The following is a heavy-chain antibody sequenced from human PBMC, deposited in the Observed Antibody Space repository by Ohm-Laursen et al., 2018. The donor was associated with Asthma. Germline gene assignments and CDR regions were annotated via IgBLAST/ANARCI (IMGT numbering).Heavy chain of an antibody. CDR3: ARIGPEWELPGREYSLIH. CDR2: ISGSGGST. V-gene: IGHV3-23*01. Sequence: GSLRLSCAAFGFTFSSYAMSWVRQAPGKGLEWVSAISGSGGSTYYADSVKGRFTISRDNSKNTLYLQMNSLRAEDTALYYCARIGPEWELPGREYSLIHWGQGTLVTVSS. J-gene: IGHJ1*01. D-gene: IGHD1-26*01. CDR1: GFTFSSYA.